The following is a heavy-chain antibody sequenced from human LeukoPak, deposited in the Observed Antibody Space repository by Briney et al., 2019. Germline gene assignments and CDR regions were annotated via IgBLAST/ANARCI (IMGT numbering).Heavy chain of an antibody. J-gene: IGHJ5*02. CDR1: GFTFDDYG. V-gene: IGHV3-20*04. D-gene: IGHD5-18*01. CDR3: ARDRGVDTAMVNWFDP. CDR2: INWNGGST. Sequence: GGSLRLSCAASGFTFDDYGMSWVRQAPGKGLERVSGINWNGGSTGYADSVKGRFTISRDNAKNSLYLQMNSLRAEDTALYYCARDRGVDTAMVNWFDPWGQGTLVTVSS.